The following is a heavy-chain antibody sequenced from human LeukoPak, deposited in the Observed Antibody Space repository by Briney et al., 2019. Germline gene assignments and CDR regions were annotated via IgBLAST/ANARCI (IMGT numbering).Heavy chain of an antibody. CDR2: ISWHDDK. Sequence: SGPTLVNPTQTLTLTCTFSVVLLSTSGVGVGWIRQPPGKALEWLALISWHDDKRYSPSLKSRLTITKDTSKNQVVLTMTTMDPVDTATYYCAQFALPNYYDSSGYPANWGQGTLVTVSS. CDR1: VVLLSTSGVG. V-gene: IGHV2-5*01. J-gene: IGHJ4*02. CDR3: AQFALPNYYDSSGYPAN. D-gene: IGHD3-22*01.